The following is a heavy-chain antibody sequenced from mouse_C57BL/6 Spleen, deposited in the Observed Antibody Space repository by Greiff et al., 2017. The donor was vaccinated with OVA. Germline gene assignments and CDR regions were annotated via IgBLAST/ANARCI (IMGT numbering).Heavy chain of an antibody. J-gene: IGHJ3*01. CDR3: ARRDYDRAAWFAY. CDR2: IDPEDGET. Sequence: DVKLQESGAELVKPGASVKLSCTASGFNIKDYYMHWVKQRTEQGLEWIGRIDPEDGETKYDPKFQGKATITADTSSNTAYLQLSSLTSEDTAVYYCARRDYDRAAWFAYWGQGTLVTVSA. CDR1: GFNIKDYY. V-gene: IGHV14-2*01. D-gene: IGHD2-4*01.